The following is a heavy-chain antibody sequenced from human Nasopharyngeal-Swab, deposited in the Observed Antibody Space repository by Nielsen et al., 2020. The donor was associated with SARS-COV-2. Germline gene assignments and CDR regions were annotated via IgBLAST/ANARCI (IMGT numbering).Heavy chain of an antibody. CDR3: TTDFYFDY. V-gene: IGHV3-73*01. CDR2: IGDKDHNYAT. Sequence: LKISCAASGFIFRASAIDWVRQGSGKGLEWVGRIGDKDHNYATTYGASVQGRFPISRDDSKNTAFLQMDSLKTEDTALYYCTTDFYFDYWGQGTLVTVSS. J-gene: IGHJ4*02. CDR1: GFIFRASA.